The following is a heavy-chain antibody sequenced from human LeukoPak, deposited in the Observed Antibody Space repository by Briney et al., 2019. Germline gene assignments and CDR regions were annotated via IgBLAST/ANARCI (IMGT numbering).Heavy chain of an antibody. J-gene: IGHJ4*02. Sequence: GGSLRLSCAASGFTFSSYSMNWVRQAPGKGLEWVSSISSSSSYIHYADSVKGRFTISRDNAKNPLYLQMNSLRAEDTAVYHCAREYPRGAAAPDYWGQGTLVTVSS. D-gene: IGHD6-13*01. CDR1: GFTFSSYS. CDR3: AREYPRGAAAPDY. CDR2: ISSSSSYI. V-gene: IGHV3-21*01.